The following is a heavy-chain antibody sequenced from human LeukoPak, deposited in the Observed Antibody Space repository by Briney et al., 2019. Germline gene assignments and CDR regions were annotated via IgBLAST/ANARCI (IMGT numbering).Heavy chain of an antibody. D-gene: IGHD2-15*01. Sequence: GGSLRLSCEASGLTFSTYAISWVPQAPGKGLEWASAISGSGGSTYYADSVKGRFTISRDNSKNTLYLQMNSLRAEDTAVYYCAKGRKGSAAPTAFDYWGQGTLVTVSS. CDR3: AKGRKGSAAPTAFDY. CDR1: GLTFSTYA. V-gene: IGHV3-23*01. J-gene: IGHJ4*02. CDR2: ISGSGGST.